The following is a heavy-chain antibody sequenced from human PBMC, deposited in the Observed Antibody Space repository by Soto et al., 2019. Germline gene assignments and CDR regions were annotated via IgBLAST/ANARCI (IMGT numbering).Heavy chain of an antibody. J-gene: IGHJ4*02. CDR3: ANDVGYCSSPGCSAKHFDD. Sequence: SVKVSCKASGGTFSTYTISWVRQAPGQGLEWMVRIIPILAIANYAQKFQDRVTIIADKSTYTAYMDLSSLRSEDTAVYYCANDVGYCSSPGCSAKHFDDWGQGTLVTVSS. CDR2: IIPILAIA. D-gene: IGHD2-2*01. CDR1: GGTFSTYT. V-gene: IGHV1-69*02.